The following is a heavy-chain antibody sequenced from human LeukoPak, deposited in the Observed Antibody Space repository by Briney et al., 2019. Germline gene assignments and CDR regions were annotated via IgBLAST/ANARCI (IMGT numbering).Heavy chain of an antibody. CDR2: IFYSGST. Sequence: SETLSLTCTVSGASISSSTCYWDWIRQPPGKGLEWMGSIFYSGSTNYKSSLWSRITISIDTSKNQFSLKLNSVTAADTAVYYCARTCGRGTIDPGTSGFVAYWGQGTLVTVSS. D-gene: IGHD3-22*01. CDR3: ARTCGRGTIDPGTSGFVAY. V-gene: IGHV4-39*01. CDR1: GASISSSTCY. J-gene: IGHJ4*02.